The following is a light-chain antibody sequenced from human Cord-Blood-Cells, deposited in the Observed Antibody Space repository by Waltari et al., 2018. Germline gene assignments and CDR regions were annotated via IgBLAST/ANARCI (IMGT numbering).Light chain of an antibody. CDR3: QAWDSSTVV. V-gene: IGLV3-1*01. J-gene: IGLJ2*01. Sequence: SYELTQPPSVSVSPGQTASITCSGDKLGDKYACWYQQKPGQSPVLVIYQDSKRPSGIPERFYGSNSGNTATLTISGTQAMDEADYYCQAWDSSTVVFSGGTKLTVL. CDR2: QDS. CDR1: KLGDKY.